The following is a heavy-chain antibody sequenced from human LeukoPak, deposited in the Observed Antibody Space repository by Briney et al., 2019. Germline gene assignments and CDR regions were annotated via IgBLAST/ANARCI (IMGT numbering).Heavy chain of an antibody. CDR3: AREAPPYYYGSGSLDY. J-gene: IGHJ4*02. Sequence: SETLSLTCAVSGGSISSGGYSWSWIRQPPGKGLEWIGYIYHSGSTYYNPSLKSRVTISVDRSKNQFSLKLSSVTAADTAVYYCAREAPPYYYGSGSLDYWGQGTLVTVSS. D-gene: IGHD3-10*01. CDR2: IYHSGST. V-gene: IGHV4-30-2*01. CDR1: GGSISSGGYS.